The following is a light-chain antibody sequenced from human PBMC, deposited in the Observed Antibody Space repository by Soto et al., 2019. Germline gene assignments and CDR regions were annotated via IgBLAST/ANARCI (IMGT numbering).Light chain of an antibody. J-gene: IGKJ2*01. CDR3: LKINIYPYT. CDR1: QGITTY. Sequence: IQLTQSPSSLPASVGDRVTITCRASQGITTYLAWYQQKPGKAPKLLIYAASALQSGVPSRFSGSGSGTDFTLTISSLQPEDFATYYCLKINIYPYTLGQGTKREIK. CDR2: AAS. V-gene: IGKV1-9*01.